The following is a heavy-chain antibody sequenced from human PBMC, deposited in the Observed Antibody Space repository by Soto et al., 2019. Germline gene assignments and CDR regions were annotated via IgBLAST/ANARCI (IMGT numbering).Heavy chain of an antibody. D-gene: IGHD3-3*01. CDR1: GGSISSGGYY. Sequence: SETLSLTCTVSGGSISSGGYYWSWIRQHPGKGLEWIGYIYYSGSTYYNPSLKSRVTISVDTSKNQFSLNLSSVTAADTAVYYCASYYDFWSGPEDSYYYYYYMDVWGKGTTVTVSS. V-gene: IGHV4-31*03. J-gene: IGHJ6*03. CDR3: ASYYDFWSGPEDSYYYYYYMDV. CDR2: IYYSGST.